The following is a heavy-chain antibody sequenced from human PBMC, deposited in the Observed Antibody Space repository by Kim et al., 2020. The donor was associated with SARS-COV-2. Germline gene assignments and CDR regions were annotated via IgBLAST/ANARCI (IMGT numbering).Heavy chain of an antibody. CDR3: ARDGSPGIAAAGTRYFQH. CDR1: GFTFSSYS. J-gene: IGHJ1*01. Sequence: GGSLRLSCAASGFTFSSYSMNWVRQAPGKGLEWVSSISSSSSYIYYADSVKGRFTISRDNAKNSLYLQMNSLRAEDTAVYYCARDGSPGIAAAGTRYFQHWGQGTLVTVSS. V-gene: IGHV3-21*01. CDR2: ISSSSSYI. D-gene: IGHD6-13*01.